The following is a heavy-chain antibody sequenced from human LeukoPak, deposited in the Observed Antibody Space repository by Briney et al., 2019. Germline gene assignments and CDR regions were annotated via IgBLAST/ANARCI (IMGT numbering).Heavy chain of an antibody. CDR2: ISSSGSTI. CDR1: GFTFSSYE. CDR3: ARAAENYGGRFDS. V-gene: IGHV3-48*03. D-gene: IGHD3-16*01. J-gene: IGHJ4*02. Sequence: GGSLRLSCAASGFTFSSYEMNWVRQAPGKGLEWVSYISSSGSTIYYADSVKGRFTISRDNAKNSLYLQMNSLRAEDTAAYYCARAAENYGGRFDSWGQGTLVTVSS.